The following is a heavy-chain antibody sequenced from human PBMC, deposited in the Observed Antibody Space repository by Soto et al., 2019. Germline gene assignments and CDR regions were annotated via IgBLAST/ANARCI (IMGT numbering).Heavy chain of an antibody. V-gene: IGHV1-18*01. CDR2: ISAYNGNT. J-gene: IGHJ4*02. CDR1: GYTFTSYH. CDR3: ARDSPPPRE. Sequence: QVQLVQSGTEVRKPGASVKVSCKASGYTFTSYHISWVRQAPGNGLEWMGWISAYNGNTNYAQKLKGRVTMTTDTSTSTAYMELRRLRSDDPAVYYCARDSPPPREWGQGTLVTVSS.